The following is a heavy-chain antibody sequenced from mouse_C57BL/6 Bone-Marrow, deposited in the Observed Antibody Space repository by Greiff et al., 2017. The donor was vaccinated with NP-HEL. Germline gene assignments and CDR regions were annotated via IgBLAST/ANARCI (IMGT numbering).Heavy chain of an antibody. Sequence: QVQLQQPGAELVKPGASVKMSCKASGYTFTSYWITWVKQRPGQGLEWIGDIYPGSGSTNYNEKFKSKATLTVDTSSSTAYMQLSSLTSEDSAVYYGARKDYYGSRADWYFDVWGTGTTVTVSS. V-gene: IGHV1-55*01. CDR1: GYTFTSYW. CDR2: IYPGSGST. D-gene: IGHD1-1*01. J-gene: IGHJ1*03. CDR3: ARKDYYGSRADWYFDV.